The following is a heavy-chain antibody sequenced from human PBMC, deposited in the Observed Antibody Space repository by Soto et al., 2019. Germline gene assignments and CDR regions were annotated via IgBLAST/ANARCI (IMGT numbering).Heavy chain of an antibody. CDR3: ARGITPYYYGAVPLAY. J-gene: IGHJ4*02. CDR1: GGSFSGYY. D-gene: IGHD3-10*01. Sequence: QVQLQQWGAGLLKPSETLSLTCAVYGGSFSGYYWSWIRQPPGKGLEWIGEINHSGSTNYNPSLKSRVTISVDTYKNQFSLKLSSVTAADTAVYYCARGITPYYYGAVPLAYWGQGTLVTVSS. V-gene: IGHV4-34*01. CDR2: INHSGST.